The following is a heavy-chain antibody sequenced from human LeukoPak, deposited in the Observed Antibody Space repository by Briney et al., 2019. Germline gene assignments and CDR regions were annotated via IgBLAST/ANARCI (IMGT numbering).Heavy chain of an antibody. CDR3: ARDQDCSSTSCYPWFDP. Sequence: GGSLRLSCAASGFTFSSYGMHWVRQAPGKGLERVAVIWYDGSNKYYADSVKGRFTISRDNSKNTLYLQMNSLRAEDTAVYYCARDQDCSSTSCYPWFDPWGQGTLVTVSS. J-gene: IGHJ5*02. CDR1: GFTFSSYG. CDR2: IWYDGSNK. D-gene: IGHD2-2*01. V-gene: IGHV3-33*01.